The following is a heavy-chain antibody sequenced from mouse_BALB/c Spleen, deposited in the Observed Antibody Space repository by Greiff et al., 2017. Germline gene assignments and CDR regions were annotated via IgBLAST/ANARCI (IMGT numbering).Heavy chain of an antibody. CDR1: GYTFTSYW. CDR3: AREGGNYLDY. J-gene: IGHJ2*01. CDR2: IDPSDSYT. D-gene: IGHD1-1*02. Sequence: QVQLQQPGAELVKPGASVKLSCKASGYTFTSYWMHWVKQRPGQGLEWIGEIDPSDSYTNYNQKFKGKATLTVDKSSSTAYMQLSSLTSEDSAVYYCAREGGNYLDYWGQGTTLTVSS. V-gene: IGHV1-69*02.